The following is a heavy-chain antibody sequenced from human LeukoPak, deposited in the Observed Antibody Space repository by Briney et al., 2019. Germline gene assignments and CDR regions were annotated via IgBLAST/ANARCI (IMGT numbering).Heavy chain of an antibody. V-gene: IGHV4-4*07. CDR1: GDSVSTYY. CDR2: ISTTGGT. Sequence: PETLSLTCTVSGDSVSTYYWSWIRQSPGKGLEWIGHISTTGGTTYNPPPTSRVTVSVDKPKNQFSLKLSSVTAADTAVYYCSRGATVVGGTIIWGQGTLVTVSS. D-gene: IGHD1-26*01. CDR3: SRGATVVGGTII. J-gene: IGHJ4*02.